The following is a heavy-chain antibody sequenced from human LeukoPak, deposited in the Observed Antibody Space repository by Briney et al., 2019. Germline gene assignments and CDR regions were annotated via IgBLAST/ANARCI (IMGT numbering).Heavy chain of an antibody. Sequence: PSETLSLTCTVSGGSTSAYYWSWIRRPAGKGLEWLGRIYASGSTYYNPSLKSRVTMSVDTSKNQFSLKLSSVTAADTAVYYCARDLGSSYYFDYWGQGTLVTISS. CDR3: ARDLGSSYYFDY. V-gene: IGHV4-4*07. J-gene: IGHJ4*02. D-gene: IGHD2-15*01. CDR2: IYASGST. CDR1: GGSTSAYY.